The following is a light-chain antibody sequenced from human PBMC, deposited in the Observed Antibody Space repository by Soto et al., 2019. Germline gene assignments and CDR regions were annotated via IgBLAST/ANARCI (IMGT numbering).Light chain of an antibody. CDR2: HAS. CDR1: QSIDRW. CDR3: QHYNRYSEA. V-gene: IGKV1-5*01. J-gene: IGKJ1*01. Sequence: DIQMTHSPSTLPASVGCRVNITCRASQSIDRWLAWYQKRQGKAPKILMYHASSLETGVPSRLRGSGYGTELTITISSMKNDDFETYYCQHYNRYSEALGHGTKVDIK.